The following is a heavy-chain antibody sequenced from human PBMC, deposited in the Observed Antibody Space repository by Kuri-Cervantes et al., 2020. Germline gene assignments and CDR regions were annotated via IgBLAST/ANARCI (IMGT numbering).Heavy chain of an antibody. V-gene: IGHV3-9*01. CDR1: GFTFDDYA. CDR3: AKGLNIPGPLEFDY. Sequence: GGSLRLSCEASGFTFDDYAMHWVRQAPGKGLEWVSGISWNSGSIGYADSVKGRFTISRDNAKNSLYLQMNSLRAEDTALYYCAKGLNIPGPLEFDYWGQGTLVTVSS. J-gene: IGHJ4*02. D-gene: IGHD1-1*01. CDR2: ISWNSGSI.